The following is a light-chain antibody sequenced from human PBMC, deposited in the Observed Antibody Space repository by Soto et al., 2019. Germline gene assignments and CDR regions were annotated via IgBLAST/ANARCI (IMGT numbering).Light chain of an antibody. Sequence: EILMTQSPAPVSVSPGERATLSCRASQSVSSNLAWYHQKPGQAPRLLIYGSSTRATGIPARFSGSGSGTEFTLTISSLQSEDFALYYCQQYNNWPQTFGQGTKVEIK. CDR1: QSVSSN. J-gene: IGKJ1*01. CDR2: GSS. V-gene: IGKV3-15*01. CDR3: QQYNNWPQT.